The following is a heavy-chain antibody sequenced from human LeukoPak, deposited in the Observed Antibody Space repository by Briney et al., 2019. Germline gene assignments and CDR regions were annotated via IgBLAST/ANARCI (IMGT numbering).Heavy chain of an antibody. CDR3: ARQSEWLYLTY. J-gene: IGHJ4*02. D-gene: IGHD3-3*01. V-gene: IGHV1-46*01. CDR1: GGTFSSYA. Sequence: ASVKVSCKASGGTFSSYAISRVRQAPGQGLEWMGIINPSGGSTSYAQKFQGRVTMTRDTSTSTVYMELSSLRSEDTAVYYCARQSEWLYLTYWGQGTLVTVSS. CDR2: INPSGGST.